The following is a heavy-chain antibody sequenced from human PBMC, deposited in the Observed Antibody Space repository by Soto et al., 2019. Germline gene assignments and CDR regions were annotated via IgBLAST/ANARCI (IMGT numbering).Heavy chain of an antibody. CDR3: AKDRMGAGVRGYFDY. V-gene: IGHV3-30*18. Sequence: QVQLVESGGGVVQPGKSLRLSCAGSGFTFSSYGMDWVRQAPGKGLEWVAVISYDGSNKYYADSVKGRFTISRDNSKNTLYLQMSSLRAAATAVYYCAKDRMGAGVRGYFDYWGQGALVTVSS. CDR1: GFTFSSYG. D-gene: IGHD3-10*01. CDR2: ISYDGSNK. J-gene: IGHJ4*02.